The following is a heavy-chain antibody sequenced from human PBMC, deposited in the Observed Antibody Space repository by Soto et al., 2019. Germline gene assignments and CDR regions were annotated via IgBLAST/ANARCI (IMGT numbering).Heavy chain of an antibody. J-gene: IGHJ4*01. CDR3: ARSPGYYFDF. V-gene: IGHV4-59*08. Sequence: PSETLSLTCTVSGGSISNYYWSWIRQPPGKGLEWIGYIYYSGSTNYNPSLKSRVTISVDTSKNQFSLKLSSVTSADLAVYYCARSPGYYFDFWGHGSLVTVSS. D-gene: IGHD7-27*01. CDR1: GGSISNYY. CDR2: IYYSGST.